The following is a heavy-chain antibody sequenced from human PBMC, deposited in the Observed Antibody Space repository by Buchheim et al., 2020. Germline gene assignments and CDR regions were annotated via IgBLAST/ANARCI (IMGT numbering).Heavy chain of an antibody. J-gene: IGHJ4*02. CDR1: GFTFSSYA. CDR2: ISYDGSNK. CDR3: ARGSEAMGQFYFDY. D-gene: IGHD5-18*01. V-gene: IGHV3-30*04. Sequence: QVQLVESGGGVVQPGRSLRLSCAASGFTFSSYAMHWVRQAPGKGLEWVAVISYDGSNKYYADSVKGRSTISRDNSKNTLYLQMNSLRAEDTAVYYCARGSEAMGQFYFDYWGQGTL.